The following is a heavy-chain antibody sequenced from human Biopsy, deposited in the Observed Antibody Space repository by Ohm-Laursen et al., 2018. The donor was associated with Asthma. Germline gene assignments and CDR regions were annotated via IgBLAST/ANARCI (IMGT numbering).Heavy chain of an antibody. CDR1: GGSISSYY. CDR3: ARGRITMIGGWFDP. J-gene: IGHJ5*02. CDR2: IYYSGST. D-gene: IGHD3-22*01. Sequence: SETLSLTCTVSGGSISSYYWSWIRQPPGKGLEWIGYIYYSGSTNYNPSLKSRVTISVDTSKNQFSLKLSSVTAADTAVYYCARGRITMIGGWFDPWGQGTLVTASS. V-gene: IGHV4-59*01.